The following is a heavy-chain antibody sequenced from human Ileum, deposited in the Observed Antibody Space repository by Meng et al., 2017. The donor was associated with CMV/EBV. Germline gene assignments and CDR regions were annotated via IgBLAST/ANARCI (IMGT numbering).Heavy chain of an antibody. CDR1: GLIVSSNY. D-gene: IGHD4-23*01. CDR2: TYNDGTT. CDR3: ASSTVVNVGGY. J-gene: IGHJ4*02. Sequence: GESLKISCAASGLIVSSNYMSWVRQAPGKGLQWVSITYNDGTTYYADSVKGRFTISRDNSKNTLSLQMNSLRTEDTAVYYCASSTVVNVGGYWGRGTPVTVSS. V-gene: IGHV3-66*02.